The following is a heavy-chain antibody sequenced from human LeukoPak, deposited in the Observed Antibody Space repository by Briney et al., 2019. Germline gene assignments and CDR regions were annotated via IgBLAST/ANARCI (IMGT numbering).Heavy chain of an antibody. D-gene: IGHD3-22*01. CDR3: AREGVADSYDSSAYGNWFDP. V-gene: IGHV1-46*01. J-gene: IGHJ5*02. CDR1: GYTFTSYF. CDR2: INPSGGST. Sequence: ASVKVSCKASGYTFTSYFMHWVRQAPGQGPEWMGIINPSGGSTSYAQKFQGRVTMTRDMSTSTVYMELSSLRSEDTAVYYCAREGVADSYDSSAYGNWFDPWGQGTLVTVSS.